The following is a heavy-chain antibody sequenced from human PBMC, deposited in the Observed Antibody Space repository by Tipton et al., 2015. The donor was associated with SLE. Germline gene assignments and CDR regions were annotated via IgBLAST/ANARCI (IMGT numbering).Heavy chain of an antibody. CDR3: ARGGSARSHGAFDI. Sequence: TLSLTCTVSGGSISSSSYYWGWIRQPPGKGLEWIGSIYYSGSTNYNPSLKSRVTISVDTSKNQFSLKLSSVTAADTAVYYCARGGSARSHGAFDIWGQGTMVTVSS. J-gene: IGHJ3*02. D-gene: IGHD6-6*01. V-gene: IGHV4-39*07. CDR1: GGSISSSSYY. CDR2: IYYSGST.